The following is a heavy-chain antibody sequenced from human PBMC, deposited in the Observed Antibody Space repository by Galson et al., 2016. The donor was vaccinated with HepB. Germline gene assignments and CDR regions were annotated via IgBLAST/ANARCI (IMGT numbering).Heavy chain of an antibody. CDR2: ISGSGDTT. V-gene: IGHV3-23*01. CDR1: GFTISNYV. D-gene: IGHD6-13*01. CDR3: AKWSDAAATY. Sequence: SLRLSCAASGFTISNYVMTWVRQAPGMGLEWVSGISGSGDTTYYADSVKGRFSISRDNSKNTLYLQMSSLTAEDTAVYYCAKWSDAAATYWGQGALVTVSS. J-gene: IGHJ4*02.